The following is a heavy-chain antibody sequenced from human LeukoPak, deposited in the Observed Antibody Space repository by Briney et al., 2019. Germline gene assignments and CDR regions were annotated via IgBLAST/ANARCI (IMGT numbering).Heavy chain of an antibody. D-gene: IGHD3-10*01. CDR1: GFTFSSYA. CDR3: AKGYYGSGSYGWFDY. Sequence: GGSLRLSCAASGFTFSSYAMSWVRQTPVKGLEWVSVISGSGGSTYYADSVKGRFTISRDNSKNTLFLQMNSLRAEDTAVYYCAKGYYGSGSYGWFDYWGQGTLVTVSS. V-gene: IGHV3-23*01. CDR2: ISGSGGST. J-gene: IGHJ4*02.